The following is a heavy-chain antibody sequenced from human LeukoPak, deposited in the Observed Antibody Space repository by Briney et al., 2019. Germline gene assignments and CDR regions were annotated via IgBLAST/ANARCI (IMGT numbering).Heavy chain of an antibody. CDR3: ARHGYGGNSVNDLLWYFDL. D-gene: IGHD4-23*01. V-gene: IGHV4-38-2*01. CDR1: GYSISSGYY. Sequence: SETLSLTCAVSGYSISSGYYWGWIRQPPVKGLEWSGSIYHSGSTYYNPSLKSRVTISVDTSKNQFSLKLSSVTAADTAVYYCARHGYGGNSVNDLLWYFDLWGRGTLVTVSS. CDR2: IYHSGST. J-gene: IGHJ2*01.